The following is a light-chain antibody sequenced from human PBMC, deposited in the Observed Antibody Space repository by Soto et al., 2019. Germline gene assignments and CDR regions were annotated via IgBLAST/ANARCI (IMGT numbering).Light chain of an antibody. CDR1: QRVSSY. CDR3: QQRSNWLPIT. Sequence: EIVLTQSPATLSLSPGERATLSCRASQRVSSYLAWYQQKPGQAPRLLIYDASNRATGIPARFSGSGSGTDFTLTISSLESEDFAVYYCQQRSNWLPITFGQGTRLEIK. J-gene: IGKJ5*01. V-gene: IGKV3-11*01. CDR2: DAS.